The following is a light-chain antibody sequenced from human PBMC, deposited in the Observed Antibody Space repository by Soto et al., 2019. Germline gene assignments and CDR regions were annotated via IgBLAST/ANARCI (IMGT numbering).Light chain of an antibody. V-gene: IGKV1-39*01. CDR3: QQLQSYPFT. CDR2: SAS. Sequence: DIQMTQSPSSLCASVGDIVTITCRASQYIGIYLNWYQNKPGKAPQLLIYSASTLQSGVPSRFSGSGYGTDFNLTISSLQPEDFVTYYCQQLQSYPFTFGPGTKVDIK. J-gene: IGKJ3*01. CDR1: QYIGIY.